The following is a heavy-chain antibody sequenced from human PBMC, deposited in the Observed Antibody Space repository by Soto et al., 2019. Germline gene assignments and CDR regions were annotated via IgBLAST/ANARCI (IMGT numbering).Heavy chain of an antibody. CDR1: GYTFTSYG. J-gene: IGHJ4*02. D-gene: IGHD2-8*01. Sequence: VASVKVSCKASGYTFTSYGISWVRQAPGQGLEWMGWISAYNGNTNYAQKFQGRVTITRDTSASTAYMELSSLRSEDTAVYYCARTPRTCTNGVCHSFDYWGQGTLLTVSS. CDR2: ISAYNGNT. CDR3: ARTPRTCTNGVCHSFDY. V-gene: IGHV1-18*01.